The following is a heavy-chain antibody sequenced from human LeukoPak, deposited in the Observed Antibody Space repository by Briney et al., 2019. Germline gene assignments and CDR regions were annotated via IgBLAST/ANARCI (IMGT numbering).Heavy chain of an antibody. CDR2: ITSSRIYI. CDR1: GFTFSTYS. Sequence: GGSLRLSCAASGFTFSTYSMNWVRQAPGKGLEWVSSITSSRIYIYYADSVKGRFTISRDNAKNSLYLQMSSLRAEDTAVYYCARARGDILTGYYASFDYWGQGTPVTVSS. J-gene: IGHJ4*02. D-gene: IGHD3-9*01. CDR3: ARARGDILTGYYASFDY. V-gene: IGHV3-21*01.